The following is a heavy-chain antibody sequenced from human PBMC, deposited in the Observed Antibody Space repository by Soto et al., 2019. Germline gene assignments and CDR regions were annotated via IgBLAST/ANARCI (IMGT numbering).Heavy chain of an antibody. CDR1: GFTFSSYA. D-gene: IGHD6-6*01. V-gene: IGHV3-23*01. J-gene: IGHJ6*03. CDR3: AKDWGFSSSIAARRRYYYYYMDV. CDR2: ISGSGGST. Sequence: EVQLLESGGGLVQPGGSLRLSCAASGFTFSSYAMSWVRQAPGKGLEWVSAISGSGGSTYYADSVKGRFTISRDNSKNTLYLQMNSLRAEDTAVYYCAKDWGFSSSIAARRRYYYYYMDVWGKGTTVTVSS.